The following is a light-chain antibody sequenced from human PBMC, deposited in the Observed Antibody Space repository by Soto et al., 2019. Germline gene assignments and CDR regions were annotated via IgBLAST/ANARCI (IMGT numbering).Light chain of an antibody. CDR2: DTS. V-gene: IGKV3-11*01. Sequence: EVVLTQSPATLSVSPGDRATLSCRASQSISSYLAWHQQKPGQPPRLLIYDTSTRASGIPARFSGSGSGTDFTLTISSLEPEEFAVYFCQHRTNWPPLLTFGPGTKVDIK. CDR1: QSISSY. J-gene: IGKJ3*01. CDR3: QHRTNWPPLLT.